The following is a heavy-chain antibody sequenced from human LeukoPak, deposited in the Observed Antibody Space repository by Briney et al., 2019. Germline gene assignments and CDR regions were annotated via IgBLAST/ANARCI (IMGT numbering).Heavy chain of an antibody. D-gene: IGHD5-18*01. CDR2: MNPNSGNT. CDR3: ARSRGYSYGYAFDI. J-gene: IGHJ3*02. Sequence: ASVKVSCKASGYTFTSYDINWVRQATGQGLEWMGWMNPNSGNTGYAQKFQGRVTMTRNTSISTAYMELSSLRSEDTAVYYCARSRGYSYGYAFDIWGQGTMVTVSS. V-gene: IGHV1-8*01. CDR1: GYTFTSYD.